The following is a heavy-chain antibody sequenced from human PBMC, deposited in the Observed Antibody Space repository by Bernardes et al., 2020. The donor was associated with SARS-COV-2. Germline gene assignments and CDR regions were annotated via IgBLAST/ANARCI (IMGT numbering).Heavy chain of an antibody. J-gene: IGHJ4*02. V-gene: IGHV4-4*07. CDR1: GGSISSYY. CDR2: IYTSGST. Sequence: SATLTLTCTVSGGSISSYYWSWIRQPAGKGLEWIGRIYTSGSTNYNPSLKSRVTMSVDTSKNQFSLKLSSVTAADTAVYYCARAARRGYSYGHFDYWGQGTLVTVSS. D-gene: IGHD5-18*01. CDR3: ARAARRGYSYGHFDY.